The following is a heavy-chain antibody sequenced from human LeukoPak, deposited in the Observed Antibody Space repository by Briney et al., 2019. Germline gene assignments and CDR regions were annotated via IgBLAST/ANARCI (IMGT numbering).Heavy chain of an antibody. Sequence: SETLSLTCAVSGGSISSGGYYWSWIRQPPGKGLEWIGYIYHSGSTYYNPSLKSRVTISVDRSKNQFSLKLSSVTAADTAVYYCARDSRYDSTGHAPWGQGVLVTVSS. CDR2: IYHSGST. V-gene: IGHV4-30-2*01. CDR3: ARDSRYDSTGHAP. CDR1: GGSISSGGYY. J-gene: IGHJ5*02. D-gene: IGHD3-22*01.